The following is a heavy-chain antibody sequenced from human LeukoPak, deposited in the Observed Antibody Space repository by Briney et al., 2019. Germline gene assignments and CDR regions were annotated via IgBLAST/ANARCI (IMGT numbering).Heavy chain of an antibody. CDR3: ARDYGGSSPFDY. J-gene: IGHJ4*02. V-gene: IGHV3-48*03. D-gene: IGHD4-23*01. Sequence: GGSLRLSCAASGFTFSSYEMHWVRQPPGMGLEWVSYISSSDSTIYYADSVKGRFTISRDNAKNSLYLQMNSLRAEDTAVYYCARDYGGSSPFDYWGQGTLVTVSS. CDR1: GFTFSSYE. CDR2: ISSSDSTI.